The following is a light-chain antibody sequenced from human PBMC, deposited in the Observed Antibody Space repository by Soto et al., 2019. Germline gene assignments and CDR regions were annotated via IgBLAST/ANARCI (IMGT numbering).Light chain of an antibody. J-gene: IGLJ3*02. Sequence: QSALTQPRSVSGSPGQSVTISCTGTSSAVGGYNYVSWYQHHPGKAPKLMIYDVSKRPSGVPDRFSGSKSGNTASLTISGLQTEFEADYYCCSYAGSSRVFGGGTKLTVL. CDR2: DVS. CDR3: CSYAGSSRV. V-gene: IGLV2-11*01. CDR1: SSAVGGYNY.